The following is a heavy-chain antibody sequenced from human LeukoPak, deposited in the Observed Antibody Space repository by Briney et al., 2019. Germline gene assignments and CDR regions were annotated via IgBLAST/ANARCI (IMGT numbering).Heavy chain of an antibody. J-gene: IGHJ4*02. Sequence: SETLSLTCAVYGGSFSGYYWSWIRQPPGKGLEWMGYIFYSGSMYYNPSLKSRLTISVDTSKNQFSLKLRSVTAADTAVYYCARQTTVISFDYWGQGALVTVSS. CDR1: GGSFSGYY. D-gene: IGHD4-17*01. V-gene: IGHV4-30-4*08. CDR3: ARQTTVISFDY. CDR2: IFYSGSM.